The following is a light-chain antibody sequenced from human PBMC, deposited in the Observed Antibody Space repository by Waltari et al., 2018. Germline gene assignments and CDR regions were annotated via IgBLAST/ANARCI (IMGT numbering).Light chain of an antibody. J-gene: IGLJ1*01. CDR1: SGDIGSFDL. V-gene: IGLV2-23*02. Sequence: QSALTQPASVSGSPGQSITIPCTGSSGDIGSFDLVSWYPQHPGRAPKLIIYEVTKRPSGVSNRFSASKSGNTASLTISGLQAEDEADYHCCSYAGSSTYSYVFGPGTKVSVL. CDR2: EVT. CDR3: CSYAGSSTYSYV.